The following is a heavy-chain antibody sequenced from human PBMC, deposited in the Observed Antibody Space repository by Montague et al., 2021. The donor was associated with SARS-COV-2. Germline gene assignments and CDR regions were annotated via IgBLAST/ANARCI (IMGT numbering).Heavy chain of an antibody. J-gene: IGHJ2*01. CDR1: GGSISSHY. Sequence: SETLSLTCTVSGGSISSHYWTWIRQPPGKGLEWIGYIYYTGSTNYNPTLKRRVAISVDTSKNQFSLRLRSVTAADTALYYCARLPPDGRWYLDLWGRGTLVTVSS. CDR3: ARLPPDGRWYLDL. CDR2: IYYTGST. V-gene: IGHV4-59*11. D-gene: IGHD5-24*01.